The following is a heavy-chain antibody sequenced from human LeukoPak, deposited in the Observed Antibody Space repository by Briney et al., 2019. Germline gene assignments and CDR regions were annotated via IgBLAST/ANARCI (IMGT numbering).Heavy chain of an antibody. J-gene: IGHJ4*02. D-gene: IGHD5-12*01. Sequence: GGSLRLSCAASGFTFSSYTMNWVRRAPGKGLEWVSAISGSGGSTYYADSVKGRFTISRDTSKETLYLQMNSLRAEDTAVYYCAKAPDSGYDFPDYWGQGTLVTVSS. CDR1: GFTFSSYT. CDR3: AKAPDSGYDFPDY. CDR2: ISGSGGST. V-gene: IGHV3-23*01.